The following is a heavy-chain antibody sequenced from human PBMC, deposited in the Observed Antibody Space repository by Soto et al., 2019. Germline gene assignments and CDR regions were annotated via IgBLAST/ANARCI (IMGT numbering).Heavy chain of an antibody. V-gene: IGHV3-30*18. CDR3: AKERHYGDPSNLDY. Sequence: GGSLRLSCAASGFTFSSYGMHWVRQAPGKGLEWVAVISYDGSNKYYADSVKGRFTISRDNSKNTLYLQMNSLRAEDTAVYYCAKERHYGDPSNLDYWGQGTLVTVSS. J-gene: IGHJ4*02. CDR1: GFTFSSYG. D-gene: IGHD4-17*01. CDR2: ISYDGSNK.